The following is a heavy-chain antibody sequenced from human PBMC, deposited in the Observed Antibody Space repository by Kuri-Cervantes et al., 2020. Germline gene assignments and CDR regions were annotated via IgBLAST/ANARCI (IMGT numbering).Heavy chain of an antibody. D-gene: IGHD1-1*01. CDR2: ISSSGSTI. Sequence: GESLKISCAASGFTFSSYGMHWVRQAPGKGLEWVSYISSSGSTIYYADSVKGRFTISRDNAKNSLYLQMNSLRAEDTAVYYCARGTGFDWFDPWGQGTLVTVSS. CDR3: ARGTGFDWFDP. V-gene: IGHV3-48*04. CDR1: GFTFSSYG. J-gene: IGHJ5*02.